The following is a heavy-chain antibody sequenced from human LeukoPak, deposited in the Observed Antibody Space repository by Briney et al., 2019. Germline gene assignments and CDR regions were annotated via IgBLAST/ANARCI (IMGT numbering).Heavy chain of an antibody. J-gene: IGHJ4*02. D-gene: IGHD1-26*01. CDR3: ARGEERWDLLSPYFFDY. V-gene: IGHV3-21*01. CDR2: ISGSINYI. CDR1: GFTFNSYS. Sequence: GGSLRLSCAASGFTFNSYSMNWVRQAPGKGLEWVSSISGSINYISYADSVKGRLTISRGNAKNSLFLQMNSLRADDTAVYYCARGEERWDLLSPYFFDYWGQGTLVTVSS.